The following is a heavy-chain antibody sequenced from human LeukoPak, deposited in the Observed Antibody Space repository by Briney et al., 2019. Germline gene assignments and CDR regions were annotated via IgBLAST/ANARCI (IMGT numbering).Heavy chain of an antibody. V-gene: IGHV3-53*01. D-gene: IGHD4-23*01. J-gene: IGHJ6*02. Sequence: GSLRLSCAASGFTVSSNYMSWVRQAPGKGLEWVSVIYSGGSTYYADSVKGRFTISRDNSKNTLYLQMHSLRAEDTAVYYCARDLSLGYGGNLRYYYGMDVWGQGTTVTVSS. CDR2: IYSGGST. CDR1: GFTVSSNY. CDR3: ARDLSLGYGGNLRYYYGMDV.